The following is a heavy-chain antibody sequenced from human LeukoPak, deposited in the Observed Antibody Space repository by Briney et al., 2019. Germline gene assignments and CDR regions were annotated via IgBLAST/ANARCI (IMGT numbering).Heavy chain of an antibody. J-gene: IGHJ4*02. D-gene: IGHD3-10*01. V-gene: IGHV3-33*01. Sequence: GRSLRLSCAASGFAFNTYAMHWVRQAPGQGLEWVALIWHDGSHKFYSNSVKGQFTISRDNSKNTVSIQMSNLRPDDTAVYYCARENFGSGSYPDFWGQETLVTVAS. CDR1: GFAFNTYA. CDR3: ARENFGSGSYPDF. CDR2: IWHDGSHK.